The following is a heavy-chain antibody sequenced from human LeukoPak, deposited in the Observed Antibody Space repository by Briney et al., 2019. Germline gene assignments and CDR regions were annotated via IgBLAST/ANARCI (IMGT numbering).Heavy chain of an antibody. V-gene: IGHV4-38-2*01. CDR3: ASKRSGYYSGFFDY. CDR1: GYSISSAFY. Sequence: SETLSLTCAVSGYSISSAFYWGWIRQPPGRGLEWIGSIYYSGSTYYSPSLKSRVTISVDTSKNQFSLKLSSLTAADTAVYYCASKRSGYYSGFFDYWGQGTLVTVSS. CDR2: IYYSGST. J-gene: IGHJ4*02. D-gene: IGHD3-22*01.